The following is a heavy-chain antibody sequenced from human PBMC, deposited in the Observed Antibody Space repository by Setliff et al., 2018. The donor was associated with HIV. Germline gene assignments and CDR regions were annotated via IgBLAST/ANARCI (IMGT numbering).Heavy chain of an antibody. CDR1: GYDFRRYG. J-gene: IGHJ1*01. CDR2: ISPQNGKT. D-gene: IGHD6-13*01. CDR3: ARVGVAAAGTAEYFQH. Sequence: ASVKVSCKTSGYDFRRYGIAWVRQVPGHGLEWMGWISPQNGKTKYAQRFQGRVTITADESTSTAYMELSSLRSEDTAVYYCARVGVAAAGTAEYFQHWGQGTLVTVSS. V-gene: IGHV1-18*01.